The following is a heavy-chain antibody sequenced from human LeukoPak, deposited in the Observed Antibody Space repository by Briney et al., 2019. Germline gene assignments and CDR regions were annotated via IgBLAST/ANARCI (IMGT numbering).Heavy chain of an antibody. D-gene: IGHD2-8*01. CDR3: ARASYCSNGVCYLVEY. V-gene: IGHV3-23*01. CDR2: ISGGGDNT. J-gene: IGHJ4*02. CDR1: GFTLSSYE. Sequence: GGSLRLSCAASGFTLSSYELYWVRQAPGKGLEWVSSISGGGDNTYYADSVKGRFTISRDNSKNTLFLQMNSLRAEDTAVYYCARASYCSNGVCYLVEYWGQGTLVTVSS.